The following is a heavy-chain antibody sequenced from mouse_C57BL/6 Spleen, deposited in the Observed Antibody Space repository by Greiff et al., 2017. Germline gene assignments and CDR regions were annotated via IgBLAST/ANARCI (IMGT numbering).Heavy chain of an antibody. V-gene: IGHV1-19*01. CDR1: GYTFTDYY. CDR3: ARDYGYDEGAMGD. Sequence: VQLQQPGPVLVKPGASVKMSCKASGYTFTDYYMNWVKQSHGQSLEWIGVINPYNGGTSYNQKFKGKATLTVDQSSSTAYMELNSLTSEDSAVYYSARDYGYDEGAMGDWGQGTSVTVSS. CDR2: INPYNGGT. D-gene: IGHD2-2*01. J-gene: IGHJ4*01.